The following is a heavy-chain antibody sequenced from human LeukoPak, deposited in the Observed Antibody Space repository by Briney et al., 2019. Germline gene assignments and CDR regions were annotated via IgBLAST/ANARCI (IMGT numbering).Heavy chain of an antibody. Sequence: GGSLRLSCAASGFIFENYAMHWVRHAPGKGLEWVSVIYSGGSTYYPDSVKGRFTISRDNSKNTLYLQMNSLRAEDTAVYYCASRNPVGYCSGGSCGRGLTDYWGQGTLVTVSS. CDR3: ASRNPVGYCSGGSCGRGLTDY. J-gene: IGHJ4*02. D-gene: IGHD2-15*01. V-gene: IGHV3-53*01. CDR2: IYSGGST. CDR1: GFIFENYA.